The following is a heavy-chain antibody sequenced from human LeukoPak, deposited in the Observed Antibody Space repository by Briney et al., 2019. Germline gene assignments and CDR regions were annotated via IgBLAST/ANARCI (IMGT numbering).Heavy chain of an antibody. CDR2: ISSSSSYI. J-gene: IGHJ6*03. D-gene: IGHD1-26*01. CDR3: ARAYSERYGLGYYYMDV. Sequence: GGSLRLSCAASGFTFSSYAMNWVRQAPGKGLEWVSSISSSSSYIYYADSVKGRFTISRDNAKKSLYLQMNSLRVEDTAVYYCARAYSERYGLGYYYMDVWGKGTTVTVSS. CDR1: GFTFSSYA. V-gene: IGHV3-21*01.